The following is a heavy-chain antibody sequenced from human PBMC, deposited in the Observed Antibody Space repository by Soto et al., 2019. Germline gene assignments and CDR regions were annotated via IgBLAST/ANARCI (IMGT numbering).Heavy chain of an antibody. CDR3: AHRRFAKYSSLPADFDY. CDR1: GFSLNSSGVG. Sequence: QITLKESGPTLVKPTQTLTLTCTFSGFSLNSSGVGVGWIRQPPGKALQWLALIYWNDEMHYSPSLKSRLTIPEDASKHQVVLTVTNMDPVDTATYYCAHRRFAKYSSLPADFDYWGQGILVTVSS. J-gene: IGHJ4*02. CDR2: IYWNDEM. V-gene: IGHV2-5*01. D-gene: IGHD6-6*01.